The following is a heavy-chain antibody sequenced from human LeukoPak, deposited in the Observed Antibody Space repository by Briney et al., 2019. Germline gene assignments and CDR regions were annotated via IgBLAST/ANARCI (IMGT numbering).Heavy chain of an antibody. Sequence: GGSLRLFCAASGFTFSSYATSWVRQAPGTGLEWDALISGSGGTTYYADSVKGRFTISRDNSKNTLYLQVNSLRADDTAVYYCSKNAAAGYYSYCMDVWGKGTTVTASS. CDR2: ISGSGGTT. V-gene: IGHV3-23*01. J-gene: IGHJ6*03. CDR3: SKNAAAGYYSYCMDV. CDR1: GFTFSSYA. D-gene: IGHD6-13*01.